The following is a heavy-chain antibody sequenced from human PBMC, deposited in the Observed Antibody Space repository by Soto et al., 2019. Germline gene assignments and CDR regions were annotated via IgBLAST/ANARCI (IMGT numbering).Heavy chain of an antibody. CDR1: GFTFSSYS. V-gene: IGHV3-64*01. D-gene: IGHD3-10*01. J-gene: IGHJ4*02. CDR3: ARDPFGEYYFDY. Sequence: GGSLRLSCAASGFTFSSYSMNWVRQAPGKGLEYVSAISSNGGSTYYANSVKGRFTISRDNSKNTLYLQMGSLRAEDMAVYYCARDPFGEYYFDYWGQGTLVTVSS. CDR2: ISSNGGST.